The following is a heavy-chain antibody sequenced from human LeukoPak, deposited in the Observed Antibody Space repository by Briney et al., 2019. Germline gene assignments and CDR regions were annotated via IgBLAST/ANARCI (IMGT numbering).Heavy chain of an antibody. Sequence: GGSLRLSCAASGFTFSAYSMNWVRQAPGKGLEWVAYISSSGSTIYYAESVKGRFTISRDNAKNSLYLQMNSLRAEDTAVYYCARDTYDFWSGYYKGNNWFDPWGQGTLVTVSS. V-gene: IGHV3-48*01. CDR1: GFTFSAYS. J-gene: IGHJ5*02. CDR3: ARDTYDFWSGYYKGNNWFDP. CDR2: ISSSGSTI. D-gene: IGHD3-3*01.